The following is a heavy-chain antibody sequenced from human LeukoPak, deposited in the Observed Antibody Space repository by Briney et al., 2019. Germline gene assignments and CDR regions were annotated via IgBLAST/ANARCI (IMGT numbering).Heavy chain of an antibody. Sequence: GRSLRLSCAASGFTFSNYVMHWVRQAPGKGLEWVAVISYDGSNKYYADSVKGRFTISRDNSKNTLYLQMNSLRAEDTAVHYCAREPLTYNYYYGMDVWGQGTRSPSP. CDR3: AREPLTYNYYYGMDV. J-gene: IGHJ6*02. CDR1: GFTFSNYV. V-gene: IGHV3-30*04. CDR2: ISYDGSNK.